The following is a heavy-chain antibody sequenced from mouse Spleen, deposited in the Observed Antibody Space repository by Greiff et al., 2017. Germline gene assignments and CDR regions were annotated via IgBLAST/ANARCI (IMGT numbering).Heavy chain of an antibody. J-gene: IGHJ3*01. V-gene: IGHV1-53*01. D-gene: IGHD2-4*01. Sequence: VQLQQSGTELVKPGASVKLSCKASGYTFTSYWMHWVKQRPGQGLEWIGNINPSNGGTNYNEKFKSKATLTVDKSSSTAYMQLSSLTSEDSAVYYCARIMITTVAWFAYWGQGTLVTVSA. CDR3: ARIMITTVAWFAY. CDR2: INPSNGGT. CDR1: GYTFTSYW.